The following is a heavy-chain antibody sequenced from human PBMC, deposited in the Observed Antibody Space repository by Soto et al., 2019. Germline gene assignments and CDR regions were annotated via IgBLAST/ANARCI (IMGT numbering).Heavy chain of an antibody. Sequence: NPSETLSLTCAVYGGSFSGYYWSWIRQPPGKGLEWIGEINHSGSTNYNPSLKSRVTISVDTSKNQFSLKLSSVTAADTAVYYCARVGKGYGSGYYYYYYGMDVWGQGTTVTVSS. CDR3: ARVGKGYGSGYYYYYYGMDV. CDR1: GGSFSGYY. D-gene: IGHD3-10*01. V-gene: IGHV4-34*01. J-gene: IGHJ6*02. CDR2: INHSGST.